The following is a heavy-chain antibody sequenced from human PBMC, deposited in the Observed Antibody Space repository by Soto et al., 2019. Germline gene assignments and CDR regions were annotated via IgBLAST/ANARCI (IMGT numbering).Heavy chain of an antibody. CDR2: IIPIFGTA. J-gene: IGHJ4*02. D-gene: IGHD4-17*01. Sequence: GASVKVSCKASGGTFSSYAISWVRQAPGQGLEWMGGIIPIFGTANYAQKFQGRVTITADESTSTAYMELSSLRSEDTAAYYCARGAADGDFDYWGQGTLVTVSS. V-gene: IGHV1-69*13. CDR1: GGTFSSYA. CDR3: ARGAADGDFDY.